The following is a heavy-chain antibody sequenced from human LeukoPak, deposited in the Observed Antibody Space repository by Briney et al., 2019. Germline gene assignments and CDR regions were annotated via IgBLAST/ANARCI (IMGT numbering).Heavy chain of an antibody. V-gene: IGHV4-59*01. CDR1: GGSISSYY. J-gene: IGHJ2*01. CDR2: IYYSGST. Sequence: SETLSLTCTVSGGSISSYYWSWIRQPPGKGLEWIGYIYYSGSTNYNPSLKSRVTISVDTSKNQFSLKLSSVTAADTAVYYCAKRSSLSDWYFDLWGRGTLVTVSS. D-gene: IGHD6-6*01. CDR3: AKRSSLSDWYFDL.